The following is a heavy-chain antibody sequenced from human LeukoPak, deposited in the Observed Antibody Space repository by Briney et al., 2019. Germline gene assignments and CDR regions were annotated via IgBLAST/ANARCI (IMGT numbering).Heavy chain of an antibody. D-gene: IGHD6-13*01. CDR2: IYTSGST. J-gene: IGHJ4*02. CDR3: ARLAGIAAAGTFDY. V-gene: IGHV4-4*07. CDR1: GGSISSYY. Sequence: SETLSLTCTVSGGSISSYYWSWLRQPAGKGLEWIGRIYTSGSTNYNPSLESRVTMSVDTSKNQFSLKLSSVTAADTAVYYCARLAGIAAAGTFDYWGQGTLVTVSS.